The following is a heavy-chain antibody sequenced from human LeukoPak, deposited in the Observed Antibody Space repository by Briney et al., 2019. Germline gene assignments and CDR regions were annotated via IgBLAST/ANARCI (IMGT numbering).Heavy chain of an antibody. CDR2: MNPNSGNT. J-gene: IGHJ4*02. CDR1: GYTFTSYD. CDR3: ARDPGGAYCGGDCYWAPDY. V-gene: IGHV1-8*01. D-gene: IGHD2-21*02. Sequence: ASVKVSCKASGYTFTSYDINWVRQATGQGLEWMGWMNPNSGNTGYAQKFQGRVTMTRNTSISTAYMELSSLRSEDTAVYYCARDPGGAYCGGDCYWAPDYWGQGTLVTVSS.